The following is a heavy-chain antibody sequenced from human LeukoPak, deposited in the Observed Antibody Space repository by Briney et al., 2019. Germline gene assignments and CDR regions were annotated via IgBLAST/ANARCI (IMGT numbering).Heavy chain of an antibody. Sequence: ASVKVSXKASGYTFTGYYMHWVRQAPGQGLEWMRWINPNSGGTNYAQKFQGRVTMTRDTSISTAYMELSRLRSDDTAVYYCARDPPPRGYSYGPGDYWGQGTLVTVSS. CDR2: INPNSGGT. D-gene: IGHD5-18*01. V-gene: IGHV1-2*02. CDR1: GYTFTGYY. CDR3: ARDPPPRGYSYGPGDY. J-gene: IGHJ4*02.